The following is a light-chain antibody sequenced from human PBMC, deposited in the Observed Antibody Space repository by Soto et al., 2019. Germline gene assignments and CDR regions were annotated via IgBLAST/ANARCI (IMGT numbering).Light chain of an antibody. V-gene: IGLV2-8*01. CDR3: RSYAGSNTYV. Sequence: QSALTQPPSASGSPVESLIISCTGTKNDIGVYDFVSWYQHHPGKAPRLIIYEVVQRPSGVPDRFSGSKSGNTASLTVSGLQAADEADYFCRSYAGSNTYVFGSGTKLTVL. J-gene: IGLJ1*01. CDR2: EVV. CDR1: KNDIGVYDF.